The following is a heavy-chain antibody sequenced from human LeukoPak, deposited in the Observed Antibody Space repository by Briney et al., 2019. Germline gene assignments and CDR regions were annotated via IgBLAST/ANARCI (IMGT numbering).Heavy chain of an antibody. V-gene: IGHV3-48*03. D-gene: IGHD2-2*01. J-gene: IGHJ4*02. CDR1: GFTFRSYE. Sequence: PGGPLRLSCAASGFTFRSYEMNWVRQAPGKGLEGVSYISSRGSTIYYADSVKGRFTISRDNARNSLYLHMNSLRAEDTAVYYCARDVFGSEYPFDFWGQGTLVTVSS. CDR2: ISSRGSTI. CDR3: ARDVFGSEYPFDF.